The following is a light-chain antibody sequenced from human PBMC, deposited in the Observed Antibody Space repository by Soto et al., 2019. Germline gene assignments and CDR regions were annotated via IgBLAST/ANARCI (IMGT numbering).Light chain of an antibody. CDR2: LAS. Sequence: DIVMTQSPDSLAVSLGERATINCKSSQTLFVSSNNKDYLSWYQQKPGQPPKLLMYLASTRERGVPDRFSGIGSGTNFTLTSSSLQAEDVAVYFCQQSYTTPRTFGHRTKVEV. CDR3: QQSYTTPRT. CDR1: QTLFVSSNNKDY. J-gene: IGKJ1*01. V-gene: IGKV4-1*01.